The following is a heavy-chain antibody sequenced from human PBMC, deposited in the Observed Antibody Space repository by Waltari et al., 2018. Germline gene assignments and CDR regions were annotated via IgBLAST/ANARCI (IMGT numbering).Heavy chain of an antibody. CDR1: GFTFSSYA. Sequence: QVQLVESGGGVVQPGRSLRLSCAASGFTFSSYAIHWVRQAPGQGLEWVGGIWSDGSNKYFADSVKGRVTLSRDNAKSTLFLQMNSLRAEDTALYYCARDKVAMLRGVIPVYYGMDVWGQGTTVTVSS. D-gene: IGHD3-10*01. J-gene: IGHJ6*02. CDR3: ARDKVAMLRGVIPVYYGMDV. CDR2: IWSDGSNK. V-gene: IGHV3-33*01.